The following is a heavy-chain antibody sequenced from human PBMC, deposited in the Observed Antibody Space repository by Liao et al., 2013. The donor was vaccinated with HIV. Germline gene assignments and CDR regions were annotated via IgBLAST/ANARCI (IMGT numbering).Heavy chain of an antibody. J-gene: IGHJ2*01. CDR3: ARTSDYGDYYWYFDL. CDR1: GGSISSSSYY. CDR2: IYYSGST. D-gene: IGHD4-17*01. V-gene: IGHV4-39*07. Sequence: QLQLQESGPGLVKPSETLSLTCSVSGGSISSSSYYWGWIRQPPGKGLEWIGSIYYSGSTYYNPSLKSRVTISVDTSKNQFSLKLSSVTAADTAVYYCARTSDYGDYYWYFDLWGRGTLVTVSS.